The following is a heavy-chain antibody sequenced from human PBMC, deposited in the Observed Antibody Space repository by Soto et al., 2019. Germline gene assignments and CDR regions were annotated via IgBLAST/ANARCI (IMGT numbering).Heavy chain of an antibody. CDR3: ASEKYDFWSGHYGQHRNWFDP. D-gene: IGHD3-3*01. J-gene: IGHJ5*02. Sequence: GGSLRLSCAASGFTFSSYWMSWVRQAPGKGLEWVANIKQDGSEKYYVDSVKGRFTISRDNAKNSLYLQMNSLRAEDTAVYYCASEKYDFWSGHYGQHRNWFDPWGQGTLVTVSS. V-gene: IGHV3-7*01. CDR2: IKQDGSEK. CDR1: GFTFSSYW.